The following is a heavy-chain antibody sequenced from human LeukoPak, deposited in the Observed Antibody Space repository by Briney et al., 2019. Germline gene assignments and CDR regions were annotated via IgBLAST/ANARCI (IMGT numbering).Heavy chain of an antibody. CDR3: ASTNISSGNDAFDI. V-gene: IGHV5-51*01. J-gene: IGHJ3*02. CDR1: GYSFTSYW. D-gene: IGHD6-19*01. CDR2: IYPGDSDT. Sequence: GESLKISCQGSGYSFTSYWIGWVRQLPGKGLEWMRIIYPGDSDTRYSPSFLGQVTISADKSISTAYLQWSSLKASDTAMYYCASTNISSGNDAFDIWGQGTMVTVSS.